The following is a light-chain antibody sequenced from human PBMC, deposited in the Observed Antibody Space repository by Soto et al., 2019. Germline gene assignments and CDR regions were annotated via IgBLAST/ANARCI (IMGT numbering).Light chain of an antibody. Sequence: EFVLTQSPGTLSLSPGERATLSCRASQTVRKNYLAWYQQKPGQAPRLVIYDASSRETGIPDRFSGGGAGTEFTLTISRLEPEDFAVYYCQQFSSCTLTFGGGTKVDIK. CDR3: QQFSSCTLT. J-gene: IGKJ4*01. V-gene: IGKV3-20*01. CDR1: QTVRKNY. CDR2: DAS.